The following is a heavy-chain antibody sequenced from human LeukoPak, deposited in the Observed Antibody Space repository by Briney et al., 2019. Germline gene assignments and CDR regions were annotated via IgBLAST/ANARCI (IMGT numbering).Heavy chain of an antibody. D-gene: IGHD2-8*01. CDR1: GYTFTSYD. CDR3: ARGETQCMDY. V-gene: IGHV1-8*03. Sequence: ASVKVSCKASGYTFTSYDINWVRQAPGQGLEWMGWVTPTTGNTGYAQKFQGRVTITRDTSIGTTYLELSSLRSEDTAMYYWARGETQCMDYWGQGTLVTVSS. CDR2: VTPTTGNT. J-gene: IGHJ4*02.